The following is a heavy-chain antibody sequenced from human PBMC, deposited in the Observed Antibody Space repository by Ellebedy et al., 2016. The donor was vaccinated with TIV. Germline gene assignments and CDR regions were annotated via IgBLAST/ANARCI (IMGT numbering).Heavy chain of an antibody. Sequence: PGGSLRLSCAASGFTFSSYGMHWVRQAPGKGLEWVAIISYDGSNKYYADSVKGRFTISRDNSKNTLYLQMNSLRAEDTAVYYCARDFGSWNDVSSRGGMSEGVDYWGQGTLVTVSS. V-gene: IGHV3-30*03. CDR2: ISYDGSNK. CDR3: ARDFGSWNDVSSRGGMSEGVDY. CDR1: GFTFSSYG. J-gene: IGHJ4*02. D-gene: IGHD1-1*01.